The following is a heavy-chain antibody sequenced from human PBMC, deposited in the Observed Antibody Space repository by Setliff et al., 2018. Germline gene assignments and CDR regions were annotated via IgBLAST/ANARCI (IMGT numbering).Heavy chain of an antibody. CDR1: GYTFRNYG. CDR2: ISVYNAET. V-gene: IGHV1-18*01. J-gene: IGHJ4*02. D-gene: IGHD3-22*01. Sequence: ASVKVSCKTYGYTFRNYGITWVRQAPGQGLEWVGWISVYNAETNYAQKFQGRVTMTTDTSATTAYMELKNLRSDDTAVYYCARINFYVSSGYYYAPDFWGQGTLVTVSS. CDR3: ARINFYVSSGYYYAPDF.